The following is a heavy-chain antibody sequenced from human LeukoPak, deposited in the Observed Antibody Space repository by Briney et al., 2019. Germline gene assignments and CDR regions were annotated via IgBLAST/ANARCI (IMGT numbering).Heavy chain of an antibody. V-gene: IGHV1-69*13. Sequence: SVKVSCKASGGTFSSYAFSWVRQAPGQGLEWMGGIIPIVGTTNYAQMFQGGVTITADESTSTAYMELSSLRSEDTAVYYCARGGYYYDSSGYSHLPDYWGQGTLVTVSA. J-gene: IGHJ4*02. D-gene: IGHD3-22*01. CDR2: IIPIVGTT. CDR1: GGTFSSYA. CDR3: ARGGYYYDSSGYSHLPDY.